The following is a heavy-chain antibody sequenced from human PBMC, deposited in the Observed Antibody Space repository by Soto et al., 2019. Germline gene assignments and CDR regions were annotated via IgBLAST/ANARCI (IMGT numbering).Heavy chain of an antibody. Sequence: QVQLVESGGGVVQPGRSLRLSCAASGFTFSSYGMHWVRQAPGKGLEGGAVISYEGSNKYYADSVKGRFTISRDNSKNTLYLQMNSLRAEDTAVYYCAKDLRIAAAGHYYYYGMDVWGQGTTVTVSS. CDR1: GFTFSSYG. J-gene: IGHJ6*02. CDR2: ISYEGSNK. V-gene: IGHV3-30*18. CDR3: AKDLRIAAAGHYYYYGMDV. D-gene: IGHD6-13*01.